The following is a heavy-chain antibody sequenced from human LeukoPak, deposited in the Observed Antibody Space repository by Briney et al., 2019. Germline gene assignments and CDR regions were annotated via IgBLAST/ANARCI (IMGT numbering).Heavy chain of an antibody. CDR1: GFTFSSYS. V-gene: IGHV3-23*01. J-gene: IGHJ4*02. Sequence: GGSLSLSCAPYGFTFSSYSMRWVRQPPGKGLEWVAVISGSGGSTYSKDCVKGWLNTSRDNFKNTLYLQMNSLRAEDTAVKYGAKGTEYYYDRSGYYLYWGQGTLVTVSS. D-gene: IGHD3-22*01. CDR2: ISGSGGST. CDR3: AKGTEYYYDRSGYYLY.